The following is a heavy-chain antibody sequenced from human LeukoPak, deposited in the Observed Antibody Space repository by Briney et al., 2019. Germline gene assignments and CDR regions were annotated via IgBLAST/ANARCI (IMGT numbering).Heavy chain of an antibody. CDR1: GYTFTTYG. D-gene: IGHD1-26*01. CDR2: ISAYNGNT. Sequence: ASVKVSCKASGYTFTTYGITWVRQAPGQGLECMGWISAYNGNTYYAQKLQGRVTMTTDTSTSTAYMELRSLRSDDTAVYYCAAPTATPGSYSGSLDDYWGQGTLVTVSS. J-gene: IGHJ4*02. V-gene: IGHV1-18*04. CDR3: AAPTATPGSYSGSLDDY.